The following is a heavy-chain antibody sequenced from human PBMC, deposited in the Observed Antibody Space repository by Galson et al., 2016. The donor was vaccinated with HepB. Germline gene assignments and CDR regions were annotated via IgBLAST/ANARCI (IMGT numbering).Heavy chain of an antibody. D-gene: IGHD6-19*01. Sequence: SVKVSCKASGYLFSTYFIHWVRQAPGQGLEWMGLFNPSRGSTTYAQKLQGRVTMSGDTSTGTFYMELSSLTSEDTAMYYCARRSAGGSEAFLDYWGQGTLVTVS. V-gene: IGHV1-46*04. CDR2: FNPSRGST. CDR1: GYLFSTYF. J-gene: IGHJ4*02. CDR3: ARRSAGGSEAFLDY.